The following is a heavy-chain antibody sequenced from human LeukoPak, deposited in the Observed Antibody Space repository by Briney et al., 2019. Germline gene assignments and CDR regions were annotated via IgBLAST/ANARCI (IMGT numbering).Heavy chain of an antibody. CDR2: ISSDSTTI. V-gene: IGHV3-48*04. D-gene: IGHD3-10*01. CDR3: PMVRGVTFDN. Sequence: GGSLRLSCAASGFTFSRYSMNWVRQAPGRGLEWVSYISSDSTTIYYAGSVKGRFTISRDNAQNSLYLQMSSLRAEDTAVYYSPMVRGVTFDNWGQGTLVTVSS. CDR1: GFTFSRYS. J-gene: IGHJ4*02.